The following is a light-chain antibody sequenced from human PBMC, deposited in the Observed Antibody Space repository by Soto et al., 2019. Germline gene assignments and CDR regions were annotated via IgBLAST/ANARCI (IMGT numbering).Light chain of an antibody. CDR3: QQRSNWPRT. J-gene: IGKJ1*01. V-gene: IGKV3-11*01. Sequence: EILLTQSPSTVSSSPGDRVTISCRASQSVSSCLAWYQQKPGKAPRLLIYAASNRPSGIPSRFSGSGSGTDFTLTISSLEPEDFAVYYCQQRSNWPRTFGQGTKVDIK. CDR1: QSVSSC. CDR2: AAS.